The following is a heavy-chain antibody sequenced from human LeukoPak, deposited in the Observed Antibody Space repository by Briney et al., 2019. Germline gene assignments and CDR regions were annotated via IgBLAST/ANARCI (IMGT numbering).Heavy chain of an antibody. J-gene: IGHJ4*02. V-gene: IGHV3-23*01. CDR2: ITNNGGDT. CDR3: AKGSASSRPYYFDH. CDR1: GFTLGSYA. D-gene: IGHD6-6*01. Sequence: GGSLRLSCAASGFTLGSYAMSWVRQAPGKGLDWVSAITNNGGDTYHADSVKGRFTISRDNSKKMLYLQMDSLRVEDTALYYCAKGSASSRPYYFDHWGQGTLVSVSS.